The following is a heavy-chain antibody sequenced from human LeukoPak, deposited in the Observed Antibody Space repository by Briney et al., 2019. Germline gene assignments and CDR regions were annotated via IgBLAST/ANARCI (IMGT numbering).Heavy chain of an antibody. CDR3: ARDHQPPGAFDI. CDR2: ISSSSSTI. D-gene: IGHD2-2*01. Sequence: SGGSLRLSCAAPGFTFSSYSMNWVRQAPGKGLEWVSYISSSSSTIYYADSVKGRFTISRDNAKNSLYLQMNSLRAEDTAVYYCARDHQPPGAFDIWGQGTMVTVSS. CDR1: GFTFSSYS. J-gene: IGHJ3*02. V-gene: IGHV3-48*01.